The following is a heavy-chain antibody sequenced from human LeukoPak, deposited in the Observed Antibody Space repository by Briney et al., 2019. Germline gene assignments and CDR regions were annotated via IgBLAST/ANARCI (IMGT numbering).Heavy chain of an antibody. V-gene: IGHV3-30*03. J-gene: IGHJ4*02. Sequence: PGRSLRLSCAASGFTFSSYGMHWVRQAPGKGLEWVAVISYDGSNKYYADSVKGRFTISRDTSEGTVYLQMDSLRPEDTAVYYCATDGYHYFDYWGQGTLVTVSS. CDR2: ISYDGSNK. CDR3: ATDGYHYFDY. CDR1: GFTFSSYG. D-gene: IGHD5-12*01.